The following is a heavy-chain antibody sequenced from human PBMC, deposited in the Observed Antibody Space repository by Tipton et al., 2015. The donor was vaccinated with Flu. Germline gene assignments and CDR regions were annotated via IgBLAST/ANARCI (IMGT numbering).Heavy chain of an antibody. CDR2: IKEDGSEK. V-gene: IGHV3-7*01. D-gene: IGHD1-26*01. J-gene: IGHJ6*02. Sequence: LSLTCAASGFTFSYYWMSWVRQAPGKGLEWVASIKEDGSEKSYVDSVKGRFTISRDNAQNSLYLRMNSLRAEDTAVYFCASSHGKGYYYYYGLDVWGQGTTVTVSS. CDR1: GFTFSYYW. CDR3: ASSHGKGYYYYYGLDV.